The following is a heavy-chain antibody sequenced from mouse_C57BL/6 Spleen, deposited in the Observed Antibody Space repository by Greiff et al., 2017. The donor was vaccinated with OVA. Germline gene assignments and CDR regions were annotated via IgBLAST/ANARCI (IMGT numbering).Heavy chain of an antibody. D-gene: IGHD1-1*02. CDR1: GFTFSDYY. J-gene: IGHJ2*01. CDR2: INYDGSST. CDR3: ARDGGTWDYFDY. V-gene: IGHV5-16*01. Sequence: EVQLVESEGGLVQPGSSMKLSCTASGFTFSDYYMAWVRQVPEKGLEWVANINYDGSSTYYLDSLKSRFIISRDNAKNILYLQMSSLKSEDTATYYCARDGGTWDYFDYWGQGTTLTVSS.